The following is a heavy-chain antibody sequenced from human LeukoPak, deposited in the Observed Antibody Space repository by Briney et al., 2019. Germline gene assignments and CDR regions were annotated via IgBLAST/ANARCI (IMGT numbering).Heavy chain of an antibody. CDR1: SFTLSNYA. D-gene: IGHD1-1*01. Sequence: GGSLRLVCAAYSFTLSNYAIDSVRQAPGKGLEWVPLMSYDGSHQYYADSVKGRFTISRDNSNNTAFLQMNSRRTEDTAVYYCARQRVGYFRSWGQGTLVTASS. CDR2: MSYDGSHQ. J-gene: IGHJ5*02. CDR3: ARQRVGYFRS. V-gene: IGHV3-30*08.